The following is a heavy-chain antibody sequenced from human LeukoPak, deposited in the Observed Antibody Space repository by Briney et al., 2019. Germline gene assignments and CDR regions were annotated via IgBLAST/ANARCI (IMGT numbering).Heavy chain of an antibody. V-gene: IGHV3-23*01. CDR1: GFTFSSYA. D-gene: IGHD3-16*01. CDR2: FSGSGGST. J-gene: IGHJ4*02. CDR3: ARGFTFGSSYYFDS. Sequence: GGSLRLSCAASGFTFSSYAMSWVRQAPGKGLEWVSVFSGSGGSTYYADSVKGRFTISRDTSKNTLYLRMNSLSTEDTAVYYCARGFTFGSSYYFDSWGQGTLVTVSS.